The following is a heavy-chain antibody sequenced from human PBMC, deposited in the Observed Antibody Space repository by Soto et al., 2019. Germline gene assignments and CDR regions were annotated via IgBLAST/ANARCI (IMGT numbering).Heavy chain of an antibody. CDR1: GGSVSGGDYF. CDR3: AIIPSRVRDGSDT. D-gene: IGHD3-10*01. Sequence: SETLSLTCTVSGGSVSGGDYFWGWVRQPPGQGLEWIGNIYPSGSTYYNPSLRSRATISLDTSNNQFSLRLNSVTATDTAVYFCAIIPSRVRDGSDTWFQGTLVTVAS. V-gene: IGHV4-39*01. J-gene: IGHJ5*02. CDR2: IYPSGST.